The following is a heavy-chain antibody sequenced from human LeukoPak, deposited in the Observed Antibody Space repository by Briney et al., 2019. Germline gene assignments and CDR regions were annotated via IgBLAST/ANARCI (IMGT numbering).Heavy chain of an antibody. V-gene: IGHV6-1*01. Sequence: SQTLSLTCAISGDSVSSNSAAWHWIRQSPSRGLEWLGRTYYRSKWYNDYAVSVKSRITINPDTSKNQFSLQLNSVTPEDTAVYYCARGELWFGAVFDYWGQGTLVTVSS. D-gene: IGHD3-10*01. CDR2: TYYRSKWYN. J-gene: IGHJ4*02. CDR3: ARGELWFGAVFDY. CDR1: GDSVSSNSAA.